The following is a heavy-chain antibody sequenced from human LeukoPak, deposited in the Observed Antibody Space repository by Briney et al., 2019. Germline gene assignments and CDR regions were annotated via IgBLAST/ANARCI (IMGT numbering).Heavy chain of an antibody. CDR2: INPNSGGT. V-gene: IGHV1-2*02. Sequence: ASVKVSCKASGYTFTGYYMHWVRQARGQGLEWMGWINPNSGGTNYTQKFQGRVTMTRDTSISTAYMELSRLRSDDTAVYYCARDSGWPRDAFDIWGQGTMVTVSS. D-gene: IGHD6-19*01. CDR1: GYTFTGYY. J-gene: IGHJ3*02. CDR3: ARDSGWPRDAFDI.